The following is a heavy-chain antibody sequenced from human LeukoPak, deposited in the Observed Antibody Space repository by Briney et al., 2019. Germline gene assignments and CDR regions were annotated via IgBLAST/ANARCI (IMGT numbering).Heavy chain of an antibody. CDR1: GGTFSSYA. CDR3: AIIGGHYYGSSGYYYYFDY. CDR2: IIPIFGTA. D-gene: IGHD3-22*01. J-gene: IGHJ4*02. V-gene: IGHV1-69*13. Sequence: SVKVSCKASGGTFSSYAISWVRQAPGQGLEWMGGIIPIFGTANYAQKFQGRVTITADESTSTAYMELSSLRSEDTAVYYCAIIGGHYYGSSGYYYYFDYWGQGTLVTVSS.